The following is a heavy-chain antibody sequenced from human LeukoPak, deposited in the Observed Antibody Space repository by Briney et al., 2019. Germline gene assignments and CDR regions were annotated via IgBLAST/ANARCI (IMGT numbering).Heavy chain of an antibody. CDR3: ARADSVLGAAAGLDY. CDR1: GFTVSSNY. CDR2: IYSGGST. D-gene: IGHD6-13*01. V-gene: IGHV3-53*01. Sequence: GGSLRLSCAASGFTVSSNYMSWVRQAPGKVLEWVSVIYSGGSTYYADSVKGRFTISRDNSKNTLYLQMNSLRAEDTAVYYCARADSVLGAAAGLDYWGQGTLVTVSS. J-gene: IGHJ4*02.